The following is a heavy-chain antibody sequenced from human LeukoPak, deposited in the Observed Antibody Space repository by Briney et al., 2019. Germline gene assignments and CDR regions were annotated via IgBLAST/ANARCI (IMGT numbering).Heavy chain of an antibody. V-gene: IGHV1-69*04. CDR2: IIPILGIA. CDR1: GGTFSSYT. J-gene: IGHJ4*02. CDR3: ARDTAMVQFDY. Sequence: SVKVSCKASGGTFSSYTISWVRQAPGQGLEWMGRIIPILGIANYAQKFQGRITITADKSTSTAYMELSRLRSDDTAVYYCARDTAMVQFDYWGQGTRSPSPQ. D-gene: IGHD5-18*01.